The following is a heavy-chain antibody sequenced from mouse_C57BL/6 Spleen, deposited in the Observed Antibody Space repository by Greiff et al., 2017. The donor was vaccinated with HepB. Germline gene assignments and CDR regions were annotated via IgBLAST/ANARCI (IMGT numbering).Heavy chain of an antibody. Sequence: EVQLQQSGPELVKPGASVKISCKASGYTFTDYYMNWVKQSHGKSLEWIGDINPNNGGTSYNQKFKGKATLTVDKSSSTAYMELRSLTSEDSAVYYCAPYYGSRRYYFDYWGQGTTLTVSS. CDR1: GYTFTDYY. CDR2: INPNNGGT. CDR3: APYYGSRRYYFDY. J-gene: IGHJ2*01. V-gene: IGHV1-26*01. D-gene: IGHD1-1*01.